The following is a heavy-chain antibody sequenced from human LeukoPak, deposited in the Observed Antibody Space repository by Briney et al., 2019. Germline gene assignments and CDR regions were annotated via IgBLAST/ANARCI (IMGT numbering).Heavy chain of an antibody. CDR1: GFTFSSYA. Sequence: GGSLRLSCAASGFTFSSYAMSWVRQAPGKGLEWASAISGSGGSTYYADSVKGRFTISRDNSKNTLYLQMNSLRAEDTAVYYCAKDQIAVAGFVGIQRPGDFDYWGQGTLVTVSS. CDR3: AKDQIAVAGFVGIQRPGDFDY. J-gene: IGHJ4*02. CDR2: ISGSGGST. D-gene: IGHD6-19*01. V-gene: IGHV3-23*01.